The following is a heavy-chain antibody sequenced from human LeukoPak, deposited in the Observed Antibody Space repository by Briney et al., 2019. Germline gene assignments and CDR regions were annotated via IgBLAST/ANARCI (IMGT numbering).Heavy chain of an antibody. CDR1: EYTFTSYY. Sequence: ASVKVSCTASEYTFTSYYMHWVRQAPGQGLEWMGIINPSGGSTSYAQKFQGRVTMTRDMSTSTVYMELRSLRSDDTAVYYCARAVAGIYFWFDPWGQGTLVTVSS. J-gene: IGHJ5*02. CDR2: INPSGGST. CDR3: ARAVAGIYFWFDP. V-gene: IGHV1-46*01. D-gene: IGHD6-19*01.